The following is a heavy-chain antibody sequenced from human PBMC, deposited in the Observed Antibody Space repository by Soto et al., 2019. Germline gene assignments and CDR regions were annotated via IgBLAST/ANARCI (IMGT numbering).Heavy chain of an antibody. CDR2: ISYDGSNK. Sequence: QVQLVESGGGVVQPGRSLRLSCVASGFTFSSYGMHWVRQAPGKGLEWVAVISYDGSNKYYADSVKGRFTISRDNSKNTLYLQMNSLRAEDTAVYYCAKDRYSREKLTTELDYWGQGTLVTVSS. V-gene: IGHV3-30*18. D-gene: IGHD6-13*01. CDR3: AKDRYSREKLTTELDY. CDR1: GFTFSSYG. J-gene: IGHJ4*02.